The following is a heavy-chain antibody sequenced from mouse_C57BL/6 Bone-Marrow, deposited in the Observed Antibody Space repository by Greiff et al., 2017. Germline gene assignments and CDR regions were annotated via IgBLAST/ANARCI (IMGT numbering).Heavy chain of an antibody. Sequence: VQLQQSGPGLAKPSQTLSLTCSVTGYSITSDYWNWIRKFTGNKLEYMGYISYSGSTYYNPSLKSRISITRDTSKNQYYLQLNSVTTEDTATYSCARSAYYGSSYGWYFDVWGTGTTVTVSS. CDR1: GYSITSDY. V-gene: IGHV3-8*01. CDR3: ARSAYYGSSYGWYFDV. CDR2: ISYSGST. J-gene: IGHJ1*03. D-gene: IGHD1-1*01.